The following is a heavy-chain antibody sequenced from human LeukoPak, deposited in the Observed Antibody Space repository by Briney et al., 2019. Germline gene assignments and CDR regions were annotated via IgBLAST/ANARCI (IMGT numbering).Heavy chain of an antibody. CDR1: EYSFSSYW. D-gene: IGHD6-6*01. CDR3: ARRQIGEYPSGWFDP. CDR2: IYPGDSDT. V-gene: IGHV5-51*01. Sequence: GESLKISCKGSEYSFSSYWIGWVRQMPGKGLEWMGNIYPGDSDTRYSPSFQGQVTISADKSISTAYLQWSSLKASDTAMYYCARRQIGEYPSGWFDPWGQGTLVTVSS. J-gene: IGHJ5*02.